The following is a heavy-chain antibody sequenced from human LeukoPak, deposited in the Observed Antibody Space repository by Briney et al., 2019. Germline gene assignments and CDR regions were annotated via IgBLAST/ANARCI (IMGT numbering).Heavy chain of an antibody. CDR3: ARAGPSSSWHQFDY. Sequence: GGSLRLSCAASGFTVSRNYMSSVRQAPGKGLEWVSVIYSGGRTYYADSVKGRFTISRDNSKNTLYLQMNRLRAEDTAVYYCARAGPSSSWHQFDYWGQGTLVTVSS. D-gene: IGHD6-13*01. CDR2: IYSGGRT. V-gene: IGHV3-66*01. CDR1: GFTVSRNY. J-gene: IGHJ4*02.